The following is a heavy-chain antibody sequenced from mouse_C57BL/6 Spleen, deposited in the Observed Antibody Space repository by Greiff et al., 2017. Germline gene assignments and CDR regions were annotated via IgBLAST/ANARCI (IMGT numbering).Heavy chain of an antibody. Sequence: VQLQQSGPELVKPGASVKISCKASGYAFSSSWMNWVKQRPGKGLEWIGRIYPGDGDTNYNGKFKGKATLTADKSSSTAYMQLSSLTSEDSAVYFCERSPPFDYWGQGTTLTVSS. V-gene: IGHV1-82*01. CDR3: ERSPPFDY. J-gene: IGHJ2*01. CDR1: GYAFSSSW. CDR2: IYPGDGDT.